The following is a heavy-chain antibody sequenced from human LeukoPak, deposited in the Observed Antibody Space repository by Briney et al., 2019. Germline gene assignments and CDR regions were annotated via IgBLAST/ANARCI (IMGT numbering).Heavy chain of an antibody. CDR2: IIPIFGTA. J-gene: IGHJ6*03. V-gene: IGHV1-69*05. CDR1: GGTFSSYA. D-gene: IGHD1-1*01. Sequence: ASVKVSCKASGGTFSSYAISWVRQAPGQGLEWMGGIIPIFGTANYAQKFQGRVTITTDESTSTAYMELSSLRSEDTAVYYCARGTNGYYYYYMDVWGKGTTVTVSS. CDR3: ARGTNGYYYYYMDV.